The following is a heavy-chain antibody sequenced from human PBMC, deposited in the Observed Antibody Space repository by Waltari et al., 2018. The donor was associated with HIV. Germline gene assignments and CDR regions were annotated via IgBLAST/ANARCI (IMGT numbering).Heavy chain of an antibody. CDR2: IYYSGST. J-gene: IGHJ4*02. D-gene: IGHD5-18*01. CDR3: AREGYSYGTLGY. V-gene: IGHV4-31*03. CDR1: GGSISRGGYY. Sequence: QVQLQESGPGLVQPSQTLSLTCTVSGGSISRGGYYWSWIRQHPGKGLEWIGYIYYSGSTYYNPSLKSRVTISVDTSKNQFSLKLSSVTAADTAVYYCAREGYSYGTLGYWGQGTLVTVSS.